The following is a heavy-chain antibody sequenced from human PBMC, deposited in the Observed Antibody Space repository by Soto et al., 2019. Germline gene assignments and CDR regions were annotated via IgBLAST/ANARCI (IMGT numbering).Heavy chain of an antibody. J-gene: IGHJ4*02. Sequence: ASVKVSCKASGFTFTSSAVQWVRQARGQRLEWMGGIIPIFGTANYAQKFQGRVTITADESTSTAYMELSSLRSEDTAVYYCASPVTNYWGQGTLVTVSS. CDR1: GFTFTSSA. D-gene: IGHD4-17*01. CDR3: ASPVTNY. CDR2: IIPIFGTA. V-gene: IGHV1-69*13.